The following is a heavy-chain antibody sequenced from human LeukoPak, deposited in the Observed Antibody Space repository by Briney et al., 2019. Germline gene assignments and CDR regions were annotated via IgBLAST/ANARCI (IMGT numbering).Heavy chain of an antibody. D-gene: IGHD5-12*01. CDR3: ATGLRGYSGYDATDY. Sequence: GASVKVSCKASGYTFTGYYMHWVRQAPGQGLEWMGWINPNSGGTNYAQKFQGRVTMTRDTSISTACMELSRLRSDDTAVYYCATGLRGYSGYDATDYWGQGTLVTVSS. CDR2: INPNSGGT. V-gene: IGHV1-2*02. J-gene: IGHJ4*02. CDR1: GYTFTGYY.